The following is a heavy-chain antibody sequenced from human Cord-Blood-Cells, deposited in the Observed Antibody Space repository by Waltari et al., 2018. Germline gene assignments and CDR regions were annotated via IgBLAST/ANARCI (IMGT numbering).Heavy chain of an antibody. J-gene: IGHJ3*02. V-gene: IGHV4-38-2*02. CDR3: ARPLKLDAFDI. Sequence: QVQLQESGPGLVKPSETLSLTCTVSGYSISSGYYWGWIRQPPGKGLAWSGSIYHSASTYYNPSLKSRVTISVDTSKNQFSLKLSSVTAADTAVYYCARPLKLDAFDIWGQGTMVTVSS. CDR2: IYHSAST. CDR1: GYSISSGYY.